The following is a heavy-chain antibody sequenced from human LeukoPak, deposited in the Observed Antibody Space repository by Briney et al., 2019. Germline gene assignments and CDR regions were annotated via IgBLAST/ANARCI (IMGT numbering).Heavy chain of an antibody. CDR2: IYYSGST. J-gene: IGHJ4*02. D-gene: IGHD2-2*01. V-gene: IGHV4-39*01. CDR3: ARLVVVPAAPNYYFDY. Sequence: SETLSLTXTVSGGSISSSSYYWGWIRQPPGKGLEWIGSIYYSGSTYYNPSHKSRVTISVDTSKNQFSLKLSSVTAADTAVYYCARLVVVPAAPNYYFDYWGQGTLVTVSS. CDR1: GGSISSSSYY.